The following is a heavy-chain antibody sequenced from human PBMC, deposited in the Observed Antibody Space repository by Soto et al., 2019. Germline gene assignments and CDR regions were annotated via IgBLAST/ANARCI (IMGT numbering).Heavy chain of an antibody. CDR2: IKSKAVGETI. J-gene: IGHJ6*02. CDR1: KVTAW. D-gene: IGHD2-21*01. CDR3: GDLDASYFGMDV. V-gene: IGHV3-15*01. Sequence: EVQLVASGAGLVKPGGSLRLSCGASKVTAWMSWVRQAPGKGLEWVGRIKSKAVGETIDYAAPVQGRFTISRDDSKDMVYLEMNSLKIEDTAVYSCGDLDASYFGMDVWGQGTTVIVSS.